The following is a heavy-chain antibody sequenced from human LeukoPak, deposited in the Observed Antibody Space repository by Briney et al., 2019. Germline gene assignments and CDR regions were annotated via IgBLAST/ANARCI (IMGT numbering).Heavy chain of an antibody. V-gene: IGHV3-23*01. CDR1: GFTFSSYA. D-gene: IGHD1-1*01. CDR2: ISGSGGST. Sequence: GGSLRLSCAASGFTFSSYAMSWVRQAPGKGLEWVSAISGSGGSTYFADSVKGRFTISRDNSKNTLYLQMNSLRAEDTAVYYCAKDSPATTYYYGMDVWGQGTTVTVSS. J-gene: IGHJ6*02. CDR3: AKDSPATTYYYGMDV.